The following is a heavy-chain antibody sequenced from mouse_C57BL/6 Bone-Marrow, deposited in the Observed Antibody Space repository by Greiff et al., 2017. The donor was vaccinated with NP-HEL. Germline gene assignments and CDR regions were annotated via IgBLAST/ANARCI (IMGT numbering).Heavy chain of an antibody. D-gene: IGHD4-1*01. CDR1: GYTFTDYY. CDR2: INPYNGGT. CDR3: AKKLGRSWFAY. V-gene: IGHV1-19*01. J-gene: IGHJ3*01. Sequence: QLQQSGPVLVKPGASVKMSCKASGYTFTDYYMNWVKQSHGKSLEWIGVINPYNGGTSYNQKFKGKATLTVDKSSSTAYMELNSLTSEDSAVYYCAKKLGRSWFAYWGQGTLVTVSA.